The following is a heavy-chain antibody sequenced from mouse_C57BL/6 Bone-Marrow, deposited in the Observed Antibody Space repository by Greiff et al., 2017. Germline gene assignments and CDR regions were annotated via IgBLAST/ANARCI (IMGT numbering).Heavy chain of an antibody. CDR3: ARCNYYGSSYPCAY. CDR1: GFSLSTFGMG. CDR2: IWWDDDK. J-gene: IGHJ3*01. V-gene: IGHV8-8*01. D-gene: IGHD1-1*01. Sequence: QVTLKESGPGILQPSQTLSLTCSFSGFSLSTFGMGVGWIRQPSGKGLEWLAHIWWDDDKYYNPALKSRPTISKATSKKQVFLKISKVDTADTATYYSARCNYYGSSYPCAYWGQGTLVTVSA.